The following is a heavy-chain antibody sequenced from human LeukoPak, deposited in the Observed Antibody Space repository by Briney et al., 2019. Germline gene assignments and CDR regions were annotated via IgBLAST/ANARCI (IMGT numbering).Heavy chain of an antibody. CDR3: ARSKGSCYDY. D-gene: IGHD2-15*01. CDR1: GGSISSYY. J-gene: IGHJ4*02. CDR2: IYYSGST. Sequence: PSETLSLTCTVSGGSISSYYWSWIRQPPGKGLEWIGYIYYSGSTNYNPSLKSRVTISVDTSKNQFSLKLSSVTAADTAVYYCARSKGSCYDYWGQGTLVTVSS. V-gene: IGHV4-59*01.